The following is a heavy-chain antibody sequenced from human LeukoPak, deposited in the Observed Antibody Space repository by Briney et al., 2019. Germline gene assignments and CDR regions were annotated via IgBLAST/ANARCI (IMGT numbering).Heavy chain of an antibody. CDR3: ARVRWGPDVRSDAFDV. CDR1: GYTFTNFG. CDR2: ISPYNGNT. V-gene: IGHV1-18*01. Sequence: GASVKVSCTASGYTFTNFGMTWVRQAPGQGLEWMGWISPYNGNTNHAQKFEDRVTMTSETSTNTAYMELRSLRSDDTAVYYCARVRWGPDVRSDAFDVWGQGTMVTVSS. D-gene: IGHD3-16*01. J-gene: IGHJ3*01.